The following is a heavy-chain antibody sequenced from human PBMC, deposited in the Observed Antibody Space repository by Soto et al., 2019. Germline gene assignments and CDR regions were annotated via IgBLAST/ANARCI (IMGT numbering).Heavy chain of an antibody. J-gene: IGHJ4*02. D-gene: IGHD6-13*01. CDR2: INHSGST. V-gene: IGHV4-34*01. CDR1: GGSFSGYY. Sequence: QVQLQQWGAGLLKPSETLSLTCAVYGGSFSGYYWSWIRQPPGKGLEWIGEINHSGSTNYHPSLKSRVTISVDTSKNQFSLKLSSVTAADTAVYYCARQLADSSSWFSYYFDYWGQGTLVTVSS. CDR3: ARQLADSSSWFSYYFDY.